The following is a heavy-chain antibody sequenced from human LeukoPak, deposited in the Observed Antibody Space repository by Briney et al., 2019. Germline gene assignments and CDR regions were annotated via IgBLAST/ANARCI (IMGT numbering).Heavy chain of an antibody. CDR3: ARNKDSANAFDM. D-gene: IGHD1/OR15-1a*01. J-gene: IGHJ3*02. CDR1: GFPFSSYS. V-gene: IGHV3-21*01. CDR2: ISSSSSYI. Sequence: GGSLRLSCAASGFPFSSYSMNWVRQAPGKGLEWVSSISSSSSYIYYADSVKGRLTISRDNAKNSLYLQMNSLRAEDTAVYYCARNKDSANAFDMWGQGTMVTVSS.